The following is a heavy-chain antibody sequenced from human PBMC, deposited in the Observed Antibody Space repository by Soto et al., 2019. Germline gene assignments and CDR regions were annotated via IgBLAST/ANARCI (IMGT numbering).Heavy chain of an antibody. V-gene: IGHV3-11*01. CDR1: GFTFSDYY. J-gene: IGHJ3*02. CDR2: ISSSGSNI. Sequence: GGSLRLSCAASGFTFSDYYMSWIRQAPGKGLEWVSYISSSGSNINYADSVKARFTNSRDNDKNSLYLQMNSLRAEDTAMYYCAREISGITGNFDAFDIWGQGTMVTVSS. D-gene: IGHD1-20*01. CDR3: AREISGITGNFDAFDI.